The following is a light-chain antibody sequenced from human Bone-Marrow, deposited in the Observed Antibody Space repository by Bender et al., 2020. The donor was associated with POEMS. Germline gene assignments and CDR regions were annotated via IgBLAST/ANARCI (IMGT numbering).Light chain of an antibody. CDR2: EVS. CDR3: NSYTRSNTYV. Sequence: QSALTQPASVSGSPGQSITISCTGSSSDIGDYNYVSWYQQHPGKVPKLMISEVSHRPSGVSNRLSGSKSGNTASLTIAGLQAEDEADYYCNSYTRSNTYVFGTGTKVTVL. V-gene: IGLV2-14*03. CDR1: SSDIGDYNY. J-gene: IGLJ1*01.